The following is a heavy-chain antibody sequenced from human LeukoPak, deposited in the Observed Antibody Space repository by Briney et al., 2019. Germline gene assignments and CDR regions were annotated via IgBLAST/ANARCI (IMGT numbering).Heavy chain of an antibody. D-gene: IGHD6-13*01. CDR1: GFTFSSYG. CDR3: ARDVSKQLAPYYFDH. J-gene: IGHJ4*02. CDR2: IRYDGSNK. Sequence: TGGPLRLSCAASGFTFSSYGMHWVRQAPGKGLEWVAFIRYDGSNKYYADSVKGRFTISRDNSKNTLYLQMNTLRAEDTAVYYCARDVSKQLAPYYFDHWGQGTLVTVSS. V-gene: IGHV3-30*02.